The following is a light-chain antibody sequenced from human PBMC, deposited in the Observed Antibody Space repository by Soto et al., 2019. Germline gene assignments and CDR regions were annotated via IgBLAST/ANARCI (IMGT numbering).Light chain of an antibody. CDR2: KTS. V-gene: IGKV1-5*03. Sequence: DIQMTQSPSTLSASVGDRVTITCRASQSISSWLAWYQQKPGKAPKLLIYKTSSLKSGVPSRFSGSGSETEFTLTISGLQADDFATYYCQQSRVFGPGTKVDIK. CDR3: QQSRV. J-gene: IGKJ3*01. CDR1: QSISSW.